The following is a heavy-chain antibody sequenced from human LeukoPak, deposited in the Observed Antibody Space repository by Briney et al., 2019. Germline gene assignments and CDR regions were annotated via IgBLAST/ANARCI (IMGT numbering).Heavy chain of an antibody. CDR1: GYTLTNYY. CDR2: INPNSGGT. D-gene: IGHD2-15*01. J-gene: IGHJ4*02. CDR3: GWSPNTFYLDY. V-gene: IGHV1-2*02. Sequence: ASVKVSCKASGYTLTNYYIHWVRQAPGQGLEWMGWINPNSGGTNSAQKFQGRVTMTRDTSISTAYMELSRLQPDDTAVYYCGWSPNTFYLDYWGQGTLVTVSS.